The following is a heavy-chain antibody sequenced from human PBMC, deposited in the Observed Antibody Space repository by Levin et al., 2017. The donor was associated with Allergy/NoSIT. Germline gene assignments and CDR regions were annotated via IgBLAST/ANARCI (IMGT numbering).Heavy chain of an antibody. Sequence: GGSLRLSCAASGFTFSSYWMHWVRQAPGKGLVWVSRINSDGSSTSYADSVKGRFTISRDNAKNTLYLQMNSLRAEDTAVYYCASEDGSYSRWPNAFDIWGQGTMVTVSS. CDR1: GFTFSSYW. D-gene: IGHD1-26*01. CDR3: ASEDGSYSRWPNAFDI. CDR2: INSDGSST. V-gene: IGHV3-74*01. J-gene: IGHJ3*02.